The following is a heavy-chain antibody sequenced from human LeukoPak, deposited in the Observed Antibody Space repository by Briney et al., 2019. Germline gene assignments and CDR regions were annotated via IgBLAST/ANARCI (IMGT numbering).Heavy chain of an antibody. J-gene: IGHJ4*02. D-gene: IGHD4-11*01. CDR3: ARFGYSSPRRAFDY. Sequence: PSDTLSLTCAVSGYSISSSNWWGWIRQPPGKGLGWIGYIYYSGSTYYNPSLKSRVTMSVDTSKNQFSLKLSSVTAVDTAVYYCARFGYSSPRRAFDYWGQGTLVTVPS. CDR2: IYYSGST. V-gene: IGHV4-28*01. CDR1: GYSISSSNW.